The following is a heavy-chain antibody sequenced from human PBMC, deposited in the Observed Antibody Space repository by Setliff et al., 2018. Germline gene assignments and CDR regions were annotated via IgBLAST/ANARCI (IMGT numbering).Heavy chain of an antibody. CDR1: DFSVSPVYY. CDR2: IFYNGMA. CDR3: ARAISGWYSAHYYYMDV. V-gene: IGHV4-38-2*01. J-gene: IGHJ6*03. D-gene: IGHD6-19*01. Sequence: PSETLSLTCVVSDFSVSPVYYWGWIRQPPGKGLEWIGSIFYNGMAYYNPSLKTRVSMSMDTSTNQLSLKLTSVTAADTAVYYCARAISGWYSAHYYYMDVWGKGTTVTVSS.